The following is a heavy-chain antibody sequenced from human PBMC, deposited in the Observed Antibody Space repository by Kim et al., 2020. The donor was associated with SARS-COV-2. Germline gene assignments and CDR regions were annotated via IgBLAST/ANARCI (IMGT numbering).Heavy chain of an antibody. CDR3: ARDRVLLWFGELIGDAFDI. V-gene: IGHV3-33*01. Sequence: GGSLRLSCAASGFTFSSYGMHWVRQAPGKGLEWVAVIWYDGSNKYYADSVKGRFTISRDNSKNTLYLQMNSLRAEDTAVYYCARDRVLLWFGELIGDAFDIWGQGTMVTVSS. CDR1: GFTFSSYG. D-gene: IGHD3-10*01. J-gene: IGHJ3*02. CDR2: IWYDGSNK.